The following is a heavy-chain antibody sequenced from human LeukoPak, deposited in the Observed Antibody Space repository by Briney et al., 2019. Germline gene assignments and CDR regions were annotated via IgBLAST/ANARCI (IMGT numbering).Heavy chain of an antibody. CDR1: GGSFSGYY. D-gene: IGHD2-15*01. Sequence: SETLSLTCAVYGGSFSGYYWGWIRQPPGKGLEWIGEINHSGSTNYNPSLKSRVTISVDTSKSQFSLKLSSVTAADTAVYYCARLSAYCSGGSCYHPIDYWGQGTLVTVSS. CDR3: ARLSAYCSGGSCYHPIDY. V-gene: IGHV4-34*01. CDR2: INHSGST. J-gene: IGHJ4*02.